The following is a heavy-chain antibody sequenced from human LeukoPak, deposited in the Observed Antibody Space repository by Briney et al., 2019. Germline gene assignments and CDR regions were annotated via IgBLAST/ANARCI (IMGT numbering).Heavy chain of an antibody. J-gene: IGHJ4*02. CDR1: GFPFSNYW. V-gene: IGHV3-74*01. CDR3: ARSNQADDY. D-gene: IGHD4-11*01. Sequence: PGGSLRLSCAASGFPFSNYWMHWVRQVPGKGLVWVSRINPGGSSTTYADSVKGRFTISRDNAKNTLYLQMNSLRAEDTAVYYCARSNQADDYWGQGTLVTVSS. CDR2: INPGGSST.